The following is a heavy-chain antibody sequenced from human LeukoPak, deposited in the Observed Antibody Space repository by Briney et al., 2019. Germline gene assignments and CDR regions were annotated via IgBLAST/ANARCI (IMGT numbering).Heavy chain of an antibody. V-gene: IGHV3-23*01. CDR3: AKTRGWSYYYDSSGYQNPAQFDY. CDR1: EFTFSSYA. CDR2: IRGSGDTT. D-gene: IGHD3-22*01. J-gene: IGHJ4*02. Sequence: PGGTLRLSCAASEFTFSSYAMSWVRQAPGKGLEWVSGIRGSGDTTYYADSVKGRFTISRVNSKNTLFLQMNSLRAEDTAVYYCAKTRGWSYYYDSSGYQNPAQFDYWGQGVLVTVSS.